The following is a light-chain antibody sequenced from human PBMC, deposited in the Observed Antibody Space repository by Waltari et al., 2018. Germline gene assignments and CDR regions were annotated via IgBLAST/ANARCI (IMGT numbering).Light chain of an antibody. CDR2: FGP. CDR3: MQALQTPLT. V-gene: IGKV2-28*01. Sequence: DIVMTQSPLSLPVTPGEPASISCRSSQSLLHSNGYNYLDWYLQTPGQSPQLLIYFGPNRASGVPDRFSGSGSGTEFTLKISRVEAEDVGVYYCMQALQTPLTFGGGTKVEIK. CDR1: QSLLHSNGYNY. J-gene: IGKJ4*01.